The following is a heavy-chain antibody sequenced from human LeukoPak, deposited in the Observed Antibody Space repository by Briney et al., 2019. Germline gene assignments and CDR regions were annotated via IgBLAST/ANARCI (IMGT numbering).Heavy chain of an antibody. Sequence: SETLSLTCTVSGGSVSSSDYYWSWIRQPPGKGLEWIGYIHYSGSTNCNPSLKSRVTISVDTSKNQFSLNLSSVTAADTAVYYCARVLYSSGPFDYWGQGTLVTVSS. CDR2: IHYSGST. D-gene: IGHD6-19*01. CDR1: GGSVSSSDYY. CDR3: ARVLYSSGPFDY. V-gene: IGHV4-61*08. J-gene: IGHJ4*02.